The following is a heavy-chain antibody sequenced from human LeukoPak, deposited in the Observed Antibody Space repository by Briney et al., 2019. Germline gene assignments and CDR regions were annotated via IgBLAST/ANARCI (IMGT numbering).Heavy chain of an antibody. CDR2: IYHSGST. V-gene: IGHV4-38-2*01. CDR3: ARHERFYYYYMDV. J-gene: IGHJ6*03. D-gene: IGHD1-1*01. Sequence: PSETLSLTCDVSVFSISSGYHWGWIRQPPGKGLEWIGTIYHSGSTYYNPSLKSRVTISVDTSKNQFSLKLSSVTAADTAVYYCARHERFYYYYMDVWGKGTTVTVSS. CDR1: VFSISSGYH.